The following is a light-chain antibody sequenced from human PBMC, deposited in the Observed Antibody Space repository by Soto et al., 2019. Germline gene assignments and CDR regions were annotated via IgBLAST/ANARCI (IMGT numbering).Light chain of an antibody. V-gene: IGKV1-5*01. J-gene: IGKJ1*01. CDR1: QSISSW. CDR3: QPYNSYWT. CDR2: DAS. Sequence: DIQMTQSPSTLSASVGDRVTITCRASQSISSWLAWYQQKPGKAPKLLIYDASRLESGVPSRFSGSGSGTEFTLTISSLQPDDFATYYCQPYNSYWTFGQGTKVEIK.